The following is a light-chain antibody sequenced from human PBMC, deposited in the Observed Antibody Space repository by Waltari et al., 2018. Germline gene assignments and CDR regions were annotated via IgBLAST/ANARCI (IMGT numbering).Light chain of an antibody. CDR2: DED. CDR1: GLRTFY. V-gene: IGLV3-19*01. Sequence: SSEMTQEPAVSVALGQTVRITCQGGGLRTFYANWDQQKPGQAPLLVIYDEDNRPSGIPDRFSGSRSGNTAFLTISGAQAEDEADYYCNTRDISGDHLVFGSGTKVTVL. CDR3: NTRDISGDHLV. J-gene: IGLJ1*01.